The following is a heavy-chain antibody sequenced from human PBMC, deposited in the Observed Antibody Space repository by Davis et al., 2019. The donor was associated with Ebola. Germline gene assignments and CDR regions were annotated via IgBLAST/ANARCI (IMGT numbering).Heavy chain of an antibody. J-gene: IGHJ4*02. D-gene: IGHD3-10*01. V-gene: IGHV4-39*01. CDR1: GGSISSSSYY. Sequence: GSLRLSCTVSGGSISSSSYYWGWIRQPPGKGLEWIGSIYYSGNTYYNPSLKSRVTISVDTSKNQFSLKLSSVTAADTAVYYCARRFTMVQGVIITSSYFDYWGQGTLVTVSS. CDR3: ARRFTMVQGVIITSSYFDY. CDR2: IYYSGNT.